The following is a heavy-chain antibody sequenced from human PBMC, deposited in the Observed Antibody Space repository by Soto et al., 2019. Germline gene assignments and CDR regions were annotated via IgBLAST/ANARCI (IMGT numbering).Heavy chain of an antibody. V-gene: IGHV4-34*01. D-gene: IGHD1-7*01. J-gene: IGHJ4*02. CDR3: ARRPTGTTSRYFDY. CDR2: INHSGST. Sequence: SETLSLTCAVYGGSFSGYYWSWIRQPPGKGLEWIGEINHSGSTNYNPSLKSRVTISVDTSKNQFSLKLSSVTAADTAVYYCARRPTGTTSRYFDYWGQGTLVTVSS. CDR1: GGSFSGYY.